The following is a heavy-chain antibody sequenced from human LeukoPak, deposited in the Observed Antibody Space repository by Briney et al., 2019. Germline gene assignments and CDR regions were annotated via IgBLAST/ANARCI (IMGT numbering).Heavy chain of an antibody. CDR3: AKDITGATSSDY. CDR2: ISSSGGST. Sequence: GGSLRLSCAASGFTFSSYAMSWVRQAPGKGLEWISAISSSGGSTFYADSLKGRFTISRDNSKNTLYLHMNSLRAEDTAVYYCAKDITGATSSDYWGQGTLVTVSS. J-gene: IGHJ4*02. V-gene: IGHV3-23*01. D-gene: IGHD1-20*01. CDR1: GFTFSSYA.